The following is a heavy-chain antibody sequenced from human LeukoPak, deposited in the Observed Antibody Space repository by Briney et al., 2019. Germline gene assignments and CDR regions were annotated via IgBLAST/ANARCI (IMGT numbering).Heavy chain of an antibody. CDR2: ISGSGGST. Sequence: GGSLRLSCAASGFTFSSYAMSWVRQGPGKGLEWVSAISGSGGSTYYADSVKGRFTISRDNSKNTLYLQMNSLRAEDTAVYYCAKDDSYSGYVYWGQGTLVTVSS. CDR1: GFTFSSYA. CDR3: AKDDSYSGYVY. J-gene: IGHJ4*02. D-gene: IGHD5-12*01. V-gene: IGHV3-23*01.